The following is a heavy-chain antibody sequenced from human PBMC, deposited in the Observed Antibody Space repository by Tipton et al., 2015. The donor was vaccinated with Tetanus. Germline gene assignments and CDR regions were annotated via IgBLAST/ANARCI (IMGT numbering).Heavy chain of an antibody. Sequence: LRLSCAVYGGSFSEYYWSWVRQPPGKGLEWIGEIHPSGSTNYNPSLKSRVTISVDTSENQLSLKLRSVTAADTALYYCARGLDQYKSGNYWGQGTLVTVSS. V-gene: IGHV4-34*01. J-gene: IGHJ4*02. CDR3: ARGLDQYKSGNY. D-gene: IGHD1-1*01. CDR1: GGSFSEYY. CDR2: IHPSGST.